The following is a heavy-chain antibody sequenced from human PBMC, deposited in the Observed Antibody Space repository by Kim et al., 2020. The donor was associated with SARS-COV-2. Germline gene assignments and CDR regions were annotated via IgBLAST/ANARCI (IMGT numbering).Heavy chain of an antibody. CDR3: ARVGRFGTGSDNWFDP. V-gene: IGHV1-18*04. CDR1: GYTFTSYG. D-gene: IGHD3-10*01. J-gene: IGHJ5*02. CDR2: ISAYNGNT. Sequence: ASVKVSCKASGYTFTSYGISWVRQAPGQGLEWMGWISAYNGNTNYAQKLQGRVTMTTDTSTSTAYMELRSLRSDDTAVYYCARVGRFGTGSDNWFDPWGQGTLVTVSS.